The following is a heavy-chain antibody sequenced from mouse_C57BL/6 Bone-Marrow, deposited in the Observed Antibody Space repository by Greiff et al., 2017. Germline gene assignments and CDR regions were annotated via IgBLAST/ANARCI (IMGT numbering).Heavy chain of an antibody. J-gene: IGHJ2*01. V-gene: IGHV2-9*02. CDR2: IWAGGST. Sequence: VNVVESGPGLVAPSQSLSITCTVSGFSLTSYGVHWVRQPPGKGLEWLGVIWAGGSTNYNSALMSRLSISKDNSKSQVFLKMNSLQTDDTAMYYCATYGNFDYWGQGTTLTVSS. D-gene: IGHD2-1*01. CDR3: ATYGNFDY. CDR1: GFSLTSYG.